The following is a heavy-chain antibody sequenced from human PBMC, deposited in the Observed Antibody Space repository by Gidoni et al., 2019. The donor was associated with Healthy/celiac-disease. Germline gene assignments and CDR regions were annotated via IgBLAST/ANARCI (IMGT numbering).Heavy chain of an antibody. Sequence: QVQLVESGGGVVQPGRSLRLSCAASGFTFSSYGMHWVRQAPGKGLEWVAVISYDGSNKYYADSVKGRFTISRDNSKNTLYLQMNSLRAEDTAVYYCAKGEYSSSPNFDYWGQGTLVTVSS. CDR3: AKGEYSSSPNFDY. D-gene: IGHD6-6*01. V-gene: IGHV3-30*18. CDR1: GFTFSSYG. CDR2: ISYDGSNK. J-gene: IGHJ4*02.